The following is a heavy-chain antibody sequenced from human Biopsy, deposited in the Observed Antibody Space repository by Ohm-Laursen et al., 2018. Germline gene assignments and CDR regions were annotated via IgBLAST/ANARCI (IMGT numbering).Heavy chain of an antibody. CDR1: GGAFTNYA. D-gene: IGHD6-19*01. Sequence: GSSVKVSCKASGGAFTNYATNWVRQAPGHGLGWLGGIITVSETTGYAERFQGRVTISADVTRTTAYMDLSGLRSEDTAVYYCVAYPSSGFFENNDDVAMDVWGQGTTVIVSS. CDR3: VAYPSSGFFENNDDVAMDV. CDR2: IITVSETT. J-gene: IGHJ6*02. V-gene: IGHV1-69*01.